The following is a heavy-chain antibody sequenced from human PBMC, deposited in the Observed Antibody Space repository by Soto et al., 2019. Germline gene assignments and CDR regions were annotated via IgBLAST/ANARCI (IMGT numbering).Heavy chain of an antibody. V-gene: IGHV3-74*01. CDR2: ISNDGSST. J-gene: IGHJ1*01. Sequence: EVQLVESGGGLVQPGGSLRLSCVASGFTFSSYWMHWVRQAPGKGLVWVSSISNDGSSTSYADPVKGRFTISRVNAKNTLYLQMNSLRAEDTAVYYCARLPNKSPQNWGQGTLVIVSP. CDR1: GFTFSSYW. CDR3: ARLPNKSPQN.